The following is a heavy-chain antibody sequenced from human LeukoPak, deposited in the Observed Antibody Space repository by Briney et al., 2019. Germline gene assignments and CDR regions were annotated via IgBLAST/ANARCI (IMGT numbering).Heavy chain of an antibody. CDR3: AKDRHAPGRYCSSTICFPFDP. V-gene: IGHV3-53*01. CDR2: IYSGGST. Sequence: PGGSLRLSCAASGVTFSSYGMHWVRQAPGKGLEWVSVIYSGGSTYYADPVKGRFTISRDNSKNTLYLQMNSLRAEDTAVYYCAKDRHAPGRYCSSTICFPFDPWGQGTLVTVSS. CDR1: GVTFSSYG. D-gene: IGHD2-2*01. J-gene: IGHJ5*02.